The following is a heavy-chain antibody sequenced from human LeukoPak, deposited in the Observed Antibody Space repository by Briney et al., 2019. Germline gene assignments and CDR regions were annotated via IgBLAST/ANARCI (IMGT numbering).Heavy chain of an antibody. CDR1: GYTFTSYG. Sequence: GASVKVSCKASGYTFTSYGISWVRQAPGQGLEWMGWINPNSGGTNYAQKFQGRVTMTRDTSISTAYMELSRLRSDDTAVYYCARDWVVPAAMGPNWFDPWGQGTLVTVSS. CDR3: ARDWVVPAAMGPNWFDP. D-gene: IGHD2-2*01. V-gene: IGHV1-2*02. J-gene: IGHJ5*02. CDR2: INPNSGGT.